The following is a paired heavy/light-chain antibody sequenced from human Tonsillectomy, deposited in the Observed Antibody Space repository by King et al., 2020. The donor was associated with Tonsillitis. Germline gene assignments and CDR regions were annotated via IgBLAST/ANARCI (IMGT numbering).Heavy chain of an antibody. CDR3: ARTYYHDSSDYYSWAFDI. J-gene: IGHJ3*02. CDR2: IDWDDDK. V-gene: IGHV2-70*04. CDR1: GFSLSTNGMR. D-gene: IGHD3-22*01. Sequence: QVTLKESGPALVKPTQTLTLTCTFSGFSLSTNGMRVSWIRQPPGRALEWLGFIDWDDDKFYSTSLKTRLTISKDTSKNQVVLTLSNMGPVDTATYYCARTYYHDSSDYYSWAFDIWGQGTMVTVSS.
Light chain of an antibody. CDR1: KLGDKY. J-gene: IGLJ2*01. Sequence: SYELTQPPSVSVSPRQTANITCSGDKLGDKYVCWYQQKPGQSPVLVIYQDTKRPSGIPERFSGSNSGNTATLTISGTQAMDEADYYCQAWDSRTGVFGGGTKLTVL. CDR2: QDT. CDR3: QAWDSRTGV. V-gene: IGLV3-1*01.